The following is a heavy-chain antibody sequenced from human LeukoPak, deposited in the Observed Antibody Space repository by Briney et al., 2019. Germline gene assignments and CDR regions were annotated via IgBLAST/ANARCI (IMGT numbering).Heavy chain of an antibody. CDR1: GGTFSSYA. CDR3: ARESPVYSSASAFFDY. J-gene: IGHJ4*02. CDR2: IIPILGTA. D-gene: IGHD6-25*01. V-gene: IGHV1-69*01. Sequence: GSSVKVSCKASGGTFSSYAISWVRQAPGQGLEWMGGIIPILGTANYAQKFQGRVTITADESTSTAYMELSSLRSEDTAVYYCARESPVYSSASAFFDYWGQGTLVTVSS.